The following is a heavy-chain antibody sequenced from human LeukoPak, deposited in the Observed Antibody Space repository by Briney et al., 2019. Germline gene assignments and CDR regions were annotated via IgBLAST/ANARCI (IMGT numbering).Heavy chain of an antibody. CDR3: ARAPCHSAYYDFWSGYPDPTSDAFDI. J-gene: IGHJ3*02. V-gene: IGHV3-20*04. D-gene: IGHD3-3*01. CDR1: GFTFDDYG. CDR2: INWNGGST. Sequence: GGSLRLSCAASGFTFDDYGMSWVRQAPGKGLEWVSGINWNGGSTGYADSVKGRFTISRDNAKNSLYLQMNNLRAEDTAVYYCARAPCHSAYYDFWSGYPDPTSDAFDIWGQGSMVTVSS.